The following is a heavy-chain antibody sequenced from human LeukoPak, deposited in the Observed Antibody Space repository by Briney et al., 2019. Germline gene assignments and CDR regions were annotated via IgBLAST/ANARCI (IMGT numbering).Heavy chain of an antibody. Sequence: SVKVSCKASGGTFSSYAISWVRQAPGQGLEWMGGIIPIFGTANYAQKFQGRATITTDESTSTAYMELSSLRSEDTAVYYCARDLTAMAGGPYYYYYMDVWGKGTTVTVSS. CDR3: ARDLTAMAGGPYYYYYMDV. CDR1: GGTFSSYA. D-gene: IGHD5-18*01. CDR2: IIPIFGTA. V-gene: IGHV1-69*05. J-gene: IGHJ6*03.